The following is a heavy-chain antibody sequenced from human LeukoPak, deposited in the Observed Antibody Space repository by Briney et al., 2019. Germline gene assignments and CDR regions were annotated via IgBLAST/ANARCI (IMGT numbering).Heavy chain of an antibody. J-gene: IGHJ4*02. Sequence: GASVKVSCKASGYTFTSYYMHWVRQAPGQGLEWMGGIIPIFGTANYAQKFQGRVTITTDESTSTAYMELSSLRSEDTAVYYCALSQDCSGGSCYSYYWGQGTLVTVSS. V-gene: IGHV1-69*05. CDR2: IIPIFGTA. CDR3: ALSQDCSGGSCYSYY. D-gene: IGHD2-15*01. CDR1: GYTFTSYY.